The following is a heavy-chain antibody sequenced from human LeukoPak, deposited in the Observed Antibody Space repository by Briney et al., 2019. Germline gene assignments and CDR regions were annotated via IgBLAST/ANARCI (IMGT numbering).Heavy chain of an antibody. CDR2: MSPNSGNT. D-gene: IGHD3-16*01. V-gene: IGHV1-8*01. CDR1: GYTFTSYD. Sequence: ASVKVPCKASGYTFTSYDINWVRQATGQGLEWMGWMSPNSGNTDYAQKFQGRVTITRNTSISTAYMELSSLRSEDTAVYYCARGVGDLGDYWGQGTLVTVSS. J-gene: IGHJ4*02. CDR3: ARGVGDLGDY.